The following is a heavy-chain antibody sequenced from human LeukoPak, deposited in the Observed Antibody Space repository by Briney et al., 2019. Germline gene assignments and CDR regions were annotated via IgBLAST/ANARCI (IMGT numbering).Heavy chain of an antibody. Sequence: ASVKVCCTASGGTFSSYAISWVRQAPGQGLEWMGGVIPIFGAANYAQKFQGRVTITADESTTTAHMEISSLKSEDTGVYYCARTSRNLYGMDVWGQGTTVTVSS. CDR2: VIPIFGAA. CDR3: ARTSRNLYGMDV. V-gene: IGHV1-69*01. J-gene: IGHJ6*02. D-gene: IGHD2-2*01. CDR1: GGTFSSYA.